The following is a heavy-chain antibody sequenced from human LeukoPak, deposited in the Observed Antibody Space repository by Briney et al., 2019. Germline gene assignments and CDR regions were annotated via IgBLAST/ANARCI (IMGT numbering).Heavy chain of an antibody. D-gene: IGHD2-15*01. CDR3: AREEDCSGGICYLGNAFDI. CDR2: INHSGST. CDR1: GGSISGYH. J-gene: IGHJ3*02. Sequence: SETLSPICTVSGGSISGYHWSWIRQPPGKGLEWIGEINHSGSTNYNASLKSRVTISVDTSKNQFSLKLSSVTAADTAVYYCAREEDCSGGICYLGNAFDIWGQGTMVTVSS. V-gene: IGHV4-34*01.